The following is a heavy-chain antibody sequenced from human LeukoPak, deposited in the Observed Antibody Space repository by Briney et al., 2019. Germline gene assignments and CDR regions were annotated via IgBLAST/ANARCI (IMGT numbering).Heavy chain of an antibody. V-gene: IGHV1-2*02. D-gene: IGHD2-2*01. J-gene: IGHJ4*02. Sequence: ASVKVSCKASGYTFTAYYMHWVRQAPGQGLEWMGWINPNTGGTNYAQKFQGRVTMTRDTSITTAYMELSRLRSDDTAVYYCARGPHDRYTAMPYYFDYWGQGTLVTVSS. CDR3: ARGPHDRYTAMPYYFDY. CDR1: GYTFTAYY. CDR2: INPNTGGT.